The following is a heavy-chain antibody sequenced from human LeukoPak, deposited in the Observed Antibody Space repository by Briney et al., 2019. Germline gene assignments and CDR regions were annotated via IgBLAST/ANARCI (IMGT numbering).Heavy chain of an antibody. J-gene: IGHJ4*02. CDR2: INHSGYT. CDR3: ARRSYNSPFRY. D-gene: IGHD1-26*01. V-gene: IGHV4-34*01. Sequence: TSETLSLTCTVYGGSFSAYYWSWIRQPPGKGLEWIGEINHSGYTNYNPSLKSRVTISADTSKNQFSLQLSSVTAADTAVYYCARRSYNSPFRYWGQGTLVTVSS. CDR1: GGSFSAYY.